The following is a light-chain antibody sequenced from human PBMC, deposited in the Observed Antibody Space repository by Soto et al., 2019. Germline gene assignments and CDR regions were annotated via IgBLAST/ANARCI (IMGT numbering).Light chain of an antibody. CDR1: SSDVGGYNY. V-gene: IGLV2-11*01. CDR3: CSHAGSYIYV. J-gene: IGLJ1*01. CDR2: DVS. Sequence: QAVVTQPRSVSGSPEQSVTISCTGTSSDVGGYNYVSWYQQHPGKAPKLMIYDVSKRPSGVPDRFSGFKSGNTASLTISGLQAEDEADYSCCSHAGSYIYVFGTGTKVTVL.